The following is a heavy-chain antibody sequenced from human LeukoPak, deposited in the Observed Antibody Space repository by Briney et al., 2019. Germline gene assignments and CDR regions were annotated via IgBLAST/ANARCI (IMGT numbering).Heavy chain of an antibody. CDR2: VNHSGRT. CDR3: ARRRGSGSYSDFDY. V-gene: IGHV4-34*01. Sequence: SETLSLTCAVYGGSFSDYWWTWIRQSPGKGLEWIGEVNHSGRTNYNPSLKSRVSISVDRSKKQFSLKLTSVTAADTAVYYCARRRGSGSYSDFDYWGQGTLVTVSS. CDR1: GGSFSDYW. D-gene: IGHD3-10*01. J-gene: IGHJ4*02.